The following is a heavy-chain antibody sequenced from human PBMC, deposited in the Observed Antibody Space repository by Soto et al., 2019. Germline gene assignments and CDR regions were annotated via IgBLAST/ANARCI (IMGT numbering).Heavy chain of an antibody. D-gene: IGHD2-8*01. CDR3: ARGKSVGYLVYFDP. CDR2: INAGNGNT. Sequence: ASVKVTCKASGYTFTSYAMHWVRQAPGQRLEWMGWINAGNGNTKYSQKFQGRVTITRDTSASTAYMELSSLRSEDTAVYYCARGKSVGYLVYFDPWGQGTLVTVSS. J-gene: IGHJ5*02. CDR1: GYTFTSYA. V-gene: IGHV1-3*01.